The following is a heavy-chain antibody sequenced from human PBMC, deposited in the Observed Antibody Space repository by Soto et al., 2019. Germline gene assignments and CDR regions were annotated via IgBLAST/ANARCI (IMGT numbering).Heavy chain of an antibody. CDR3: ARGGGYDFRSSQAPPIDV. CDR2: LYYTGST. CDR1: GSYISAFY. V-gene: IGHV4-59*01. D-gene: IGHD3-3*01. Sequence: LSLTCNVSGSYISAFYWSWIRQSPGNRLEWIGYLYYTGSTNYNPALKSRVTISLDTSKNQFSLQVRSVTAADTAVYYCARGGGYDFRSSQAPPIDVWGQGTTVTVSS. J-gene: IGHJ6*02.